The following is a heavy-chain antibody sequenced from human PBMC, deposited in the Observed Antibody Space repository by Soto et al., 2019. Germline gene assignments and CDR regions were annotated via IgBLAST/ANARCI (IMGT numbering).Heavy chain of an antibody. J-gene: IGHJ6*02. CDR3: ARDKARLQLGGNYYYILDV. CDR1: GGTFSNSA. D-gene: IGHD5-12*01. Sequence: SVKVSCKASGGTFSNSAISWVRQAPGQGLEWMGGIMPIFRTPDYAQKFQGRVTVTADESTSTAYMELSGLRSDDTAVYYCARDKARLQLGGNYYYILDVWGQGTTVNVSS. V-gene: IGHV1-69*13. CDR2: IMPIFRTP.